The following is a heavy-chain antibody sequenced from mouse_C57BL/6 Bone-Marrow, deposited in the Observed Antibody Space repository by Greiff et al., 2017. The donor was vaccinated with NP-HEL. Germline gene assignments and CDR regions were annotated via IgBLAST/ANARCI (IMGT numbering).Heavy chain of an antibody. CDR3: ARADYYGTRDYAMDY. D-gene: IGHD1-1*01. V-gene: IGHV1-39*01. CDR2: INPNYGTT. J-gene: IGHJ4*01. CDR1: GYSFTDYN. Sequence: EVQLQQSGPELVKPGASVKISCKASGYSFTDYNMNWVKQSNGKSLEFIGVINPNYGTTSYNQKFKGKATLTVDQSSSTAYMQLNSLTSEDSAVYYCARADYYGTRDYAMDYWGQGTSVTVSS.